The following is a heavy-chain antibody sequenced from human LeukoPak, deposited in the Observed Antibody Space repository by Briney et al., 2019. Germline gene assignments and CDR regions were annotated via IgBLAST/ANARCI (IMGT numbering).Heavy chain of an antibody. Sequence: GGSLRLSCAASGFTFSSYAMSWVRQAPGKGLEWVSAISGSGGSTYYADSVKGRFTIPRDNSKNTLYLQMTSLRAEDTAVYYCASTGYYDSSGYYYFDYWGQGTLVTVSS. CDR3: ASTGYYDSSGYYYFDY. J-gene: IGHJ4*02. CDR2: ISGSGGST. D-gene: IGHD3-22*01. V-gene: IGHV3-23*01. CDR1: GFTFSSYA.